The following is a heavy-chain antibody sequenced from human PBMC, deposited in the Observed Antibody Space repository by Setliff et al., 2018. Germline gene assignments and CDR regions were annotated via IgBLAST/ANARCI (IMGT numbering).Heavy chain of an antibody. CDR1: GGSVSPYF. Sequence: SETLSLTCTVSGGSVSPYFWSWIRQTPGKGLQCIGYISSSGSTNSSPSLKSRVTISLDAPNNQFFLSLSSVTAADTATYYCARAPSPTYYVGGYYYMDVWGQGTTVTVSS. V-gene: IGHV4-59*02. J-gene: IGHJ6*02. CDR3: ARAPSPTYYVGGYYYMDV. CDR2: ISSSGST. D-gene: IGHD3-22*01.